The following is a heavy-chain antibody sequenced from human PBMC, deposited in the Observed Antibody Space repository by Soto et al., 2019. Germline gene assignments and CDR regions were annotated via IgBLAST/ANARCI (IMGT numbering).Heavy chain of an antibody. CDR1: GFTFSDYA. CDR2: VSASGGTT. J-gene: IGHJ4*02. Sequence: EVQLLESGGGVVQPGGSLRLSCVASGFTFSDYAMSWVRQAPGKGLEWVSAVSASGGTTYYANSVKGRFTVSRDNSRNTFYLQISSLRVEDAAIYYCAKDRTSWHTWGCDNWGQGTLVTVS. D-gene: IGHD6-13*01. CDR3: AKDRTSWHTWGCDN. V-gene: IGHV3-23*01.